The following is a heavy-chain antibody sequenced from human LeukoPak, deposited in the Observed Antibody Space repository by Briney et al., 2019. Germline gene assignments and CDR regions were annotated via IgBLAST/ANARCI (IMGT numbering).Heavy chain of an antibody. D-gene: IGHD5-18*01. CDR1: GGSISSNSHS. CDR3: ARMRGYSYDP. J-gene: IGHJ5*02. V-gene: IGHV4-39*07. CDR2: IFYSEST. Sequence: SETLSLTYTVSGGSISSNSHSWGWVRQPPGKGLEWVATIFYSESTNYNPSLKSRVTISVDTSKNQFSLKLSSVTAADTAVYYCARMRGYSYDPWGQGILVTVSS.